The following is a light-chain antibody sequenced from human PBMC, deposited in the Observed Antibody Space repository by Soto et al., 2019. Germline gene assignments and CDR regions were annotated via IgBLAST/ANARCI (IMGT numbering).Light chain of an antibody. V-gene: IGKV3-15*01. J-gene: IGKJ4*01. CDR1: QSVSSN. CDR3: QQYNNWPLT. CDR2: GAS. Sequence: EIVMTQSPATLSVSPGERATLSCRASQSVSSNLAWYQQKPGQAPRLLIYGASTRATGIPARFSGSGSGTEFTLNISSLQSEECAVYYCQQYNNWPLTFGGGTKVEIK.